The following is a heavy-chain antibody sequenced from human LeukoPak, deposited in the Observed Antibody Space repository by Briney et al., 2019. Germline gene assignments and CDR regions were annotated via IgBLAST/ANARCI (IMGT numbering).Heavy chain of an antibody. Sequence: GGSLRLSCAASGFTFHDYTMHWVRQAPGKGLEWVSLISWDGGSTYYADSVKGRFTISRDNSKNSLYLQMNSLRTEDTALYYCAKTYSPTDSSSWYEFGYWGQGTLVTVSS. CDR3: AKTYSPTDSSSWYEFGY. J-gene: IGHJ4*02. V-gene: IGHV3-43*01. D-gene: IGHD6-13*01. CDR1: GFTFHDYT. CDR2: ISWDGGST.